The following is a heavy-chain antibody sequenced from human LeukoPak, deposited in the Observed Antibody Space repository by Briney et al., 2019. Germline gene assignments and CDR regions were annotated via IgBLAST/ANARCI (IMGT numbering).Heavy chain of an antibody. V-gene: IGHV4-39*01. CDR1: GGSISSSSYY. CDR2: IYYSGST. Sequence: PSETLSLTCTVSGGSISSSSYYWGWIRQPPGKGLEWIGSIYYSGSTYYNPSLKSRVTISVDTSKNQFSLKLSSVTAADTAVYYCARLYSSSGSQYYFDYWGQGTLVTVSS. J-gene: IGHJ4*02. D-gene: IGHD6-19*01. CDR3: ARLYSSSGSQYYFDY.